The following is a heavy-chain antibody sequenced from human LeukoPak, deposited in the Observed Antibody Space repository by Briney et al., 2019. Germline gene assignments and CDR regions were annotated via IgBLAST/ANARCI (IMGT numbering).Heavy chain of an antibody. V-gene: IGHV5-10-1*01. Sequence: GESLKISCKGSGNSFTSYWISWVRQMPGKGLEWMGRIDPSDSYTNYSPSFQGHVTISADKSISTAYLQWSSLKASDTAMYYCARLGRITMVRGVMDWFDPWGQGTLVTVSS. CDR1: GNSFTSYW. D-gene: IGHD3-10*01. CDR3: ARLGRITMVRGVMDWFDP. J-gene: IGHJ5*02. CDR2: IDPSDSYT.